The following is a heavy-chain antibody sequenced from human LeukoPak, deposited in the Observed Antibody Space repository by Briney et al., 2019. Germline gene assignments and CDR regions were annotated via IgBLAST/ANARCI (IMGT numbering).Heavy chain of an antibody. CDR1: AGFISNYY. D-gene: IGHD6-13*01. V-gene: IGHV4-4*07. CDR3: ARGSIAAVGTRWFDP. Sequence: SETLSLTCSVSAGFISNYYWSWIRQPAGKGLEWIGRIYTSGSTNYNPSLQSRGTMSVDTSKNQFSLKVRSVTAADTAVYYCARGSIAAVGTRWFDPWGQGTLVTVSS. J-gene: IGHJ5*02. CDR2: IYTSGST.